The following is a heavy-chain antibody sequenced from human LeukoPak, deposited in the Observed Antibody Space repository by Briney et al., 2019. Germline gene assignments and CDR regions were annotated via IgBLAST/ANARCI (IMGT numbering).Heavy chain of an antibody. CDR3: ARFVYDSSGYYDSPFDY. J-gene: IGHJ4*02. CDR1: GYTFTSYD. CDR2: IIPILGIA. V-gene: IGHV1-69*04. D-gene: IGHD3-22*01. Sequence: GASVKVSCKASGYTFTSYDINWVRQAPGQGLEWMGRIIPILGIANYAQKFRGRVTITADKSTSTAYMELSSLRSEDTAVYYCARFVYDSSGYYDSPFDYWGQGTLVTVSS.